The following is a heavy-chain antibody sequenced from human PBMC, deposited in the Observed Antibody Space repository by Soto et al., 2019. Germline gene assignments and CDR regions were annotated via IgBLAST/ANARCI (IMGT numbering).Heavy chain of an antibody. CDR3: ARNPIAAAGKVVGYFDY. J-gene: IGHJ4*02. Sequence: SETLSLTCTVSGGSISSGDYYWSCIRQPPGKGLEWIGYIYYSGSTYYNPSLKSRVTISVDTSKNQFSLKLSSVTAADTAVYYCARNPIAAAGKVVGYFDYWGQGTLVTVSS. D-gene: IGHD6-13*01. V-gene: IGHV4-30-4*01. CDR2: IYYSGST. CDR1: GGSISSGDYY.